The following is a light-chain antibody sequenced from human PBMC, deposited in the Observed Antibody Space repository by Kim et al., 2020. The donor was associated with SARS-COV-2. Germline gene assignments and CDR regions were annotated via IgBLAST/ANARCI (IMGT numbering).Light chain of an antibody. V-gene: IGKV3-15*01. Sequence: PGERAPLSCRASQSVSSNVAWYQQKPGQAPRLLIYGASTRATGIPARFSGSGSGTEFTLTISSLQSEDFAVYYCQQYNNLPPYTFGQGTKLEI. J-gene: IGKJ2*01. CDR3: QQYNNLPPYT. CDR2: GAS. CDR1: QSVSSN.